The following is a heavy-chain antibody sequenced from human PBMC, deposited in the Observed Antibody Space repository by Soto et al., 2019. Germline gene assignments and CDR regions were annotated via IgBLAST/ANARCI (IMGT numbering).Heavy chain of an antibody. V-gene: IGHV3-23*01. CDR2: ISGSGGST. Sequence: EVQLLESGGGLVQPGGSLRLSCAASGFTFSSYAMSWVRQAPGKGLEWVSAISGSGGSTYYADSVKGRFTISRDNSKNALDLQMNSLRAEDTAGYYGAKGRGVVVVAPGDYWGQGTLVTVSS. CDR3: AKGRGVVVVAPGDY. D-gene: IGHD2-15*01. CDR1: GFTFSSYA. J-gene: IGHJ4*02.